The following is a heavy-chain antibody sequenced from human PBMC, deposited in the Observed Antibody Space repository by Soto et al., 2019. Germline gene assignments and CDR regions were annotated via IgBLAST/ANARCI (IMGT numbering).Heavy chain of an antibody. CDR3: ARAEYSYGYQAVTIDY. D-gene: IGHD5-18*01. J-gene: IGHJ4*02. CDR1: GFTFSSYA. Sequence: PGGSLRLSCAASGFTFSSYAMHWVRQAPGKGLEWVAVISYDGSNKYYADSVKGRFTISRDNSKNTLYLQMNSLRAEDTAVYYCARAEYSYGYQAVTIDYLGQGTLVTFSS. V-gene: IGHV3-30-3*01. CDR2: ISYDGSNK.